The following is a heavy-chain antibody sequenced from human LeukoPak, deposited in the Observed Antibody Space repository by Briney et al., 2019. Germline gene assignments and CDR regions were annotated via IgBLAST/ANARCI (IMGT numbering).Heavy chain of an antibody. D-gene: IGHD1-20*01. CDR3: AREVVGGYNWKIRDRYMDV. CDR1: GGSFSGYY. CDR2: INHSGST. J-gene: IGHJ6*03. V-gene: IGHV4-34*01. Sequence: PSESLSLTCAVYGGSFSGYYGSWIRQPPGKGLEWIGEINHSGSTNYSPSLKSRVTISVDTSKSQFSLKLSSVTAADTAVYYCAREVVGGYNWKIRDRYMDVWGKGTTVTVSS.